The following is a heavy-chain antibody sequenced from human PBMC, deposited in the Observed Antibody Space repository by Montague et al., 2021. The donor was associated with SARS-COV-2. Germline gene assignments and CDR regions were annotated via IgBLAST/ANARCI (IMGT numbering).Heavy chain of an antibody. CDR1: GDSDCVETLA. V-gene: IGHV6-1*01. CDR2: TNYMSKWTS. D-gene: IGHD4-17*01. CDR3: VRDTGSAQAGFDA. J-gene: IGHJ4*02. Sequence: CAISGDSDCVETLARNWIGQSPAVGLGRLGGTNYMSKWTSDYVTSVEGRISIDPDTSKNQFFLHLRSVTPEDTGVYYCVRDTGSAQAGFDAWGQGTLVTVSS.